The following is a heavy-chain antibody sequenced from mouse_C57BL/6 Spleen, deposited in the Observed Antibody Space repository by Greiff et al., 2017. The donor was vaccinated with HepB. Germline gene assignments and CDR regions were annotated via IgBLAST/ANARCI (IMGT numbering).Heavy chain of an antibody. V-gene: IGHV1-61*01. J-gene: IGHJ4*01. CDR1: GYTFTSYW. Sequence: VQLQQPGAELVRPGSSVKLSCKASGYTFTSYWMDWVKQRPGQGLEWIGNIYPSDSETHYNQKFKDKATLTVDKSSSTAYMQLSSLTSEDSAVYYCARINYDYDGYAMDYWGQGTSVTVSS. D-gene: IGHD2-4*01. CDR2: IYPSDSET. CDR3: ARINYDYDGYAMDY.